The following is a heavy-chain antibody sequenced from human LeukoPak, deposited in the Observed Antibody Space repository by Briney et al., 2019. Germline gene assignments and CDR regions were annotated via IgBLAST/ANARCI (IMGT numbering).Heavy chain of an antibody. D-gene: IGHD6-13*01. CDR3: AKSLTSYSSSWYLFDH. V-gene: IGHV3-23*01. J-gene: IGHJ4*02. Sequence: GGSLRLSCAASGFTFSSYAMSWVRQAPGKGLEWVSAISGSGGSTYYADSVKGRFTISRDDSKNTLYLQMNSLRAEDTAVYYCAKSLTSYSSSWYLFDHWGQGTLVTVSS. CDR2: ISGSGGST. CDR1: GFTFSSYA.